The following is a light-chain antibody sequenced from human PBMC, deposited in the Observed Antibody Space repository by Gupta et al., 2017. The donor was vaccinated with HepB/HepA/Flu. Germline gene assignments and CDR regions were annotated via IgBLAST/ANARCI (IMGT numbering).Light chain of an antibody. CDR2: GAS. V-gene: IGKV3-20*01. J-gene: IGKJ5*01. CDR1: QSVSSNY. CDR3: QHNDSSVIT. Sequence: EIVLTQSPGTLSLSPGERATLSCRASQSVSSNYLAWYQQKPGQTPRLLIYGASSRATGIPDRFSGSGSGIDFTLTVSRPEPEDFAVYYCQHNDSSVITFGEGTQVEIK.